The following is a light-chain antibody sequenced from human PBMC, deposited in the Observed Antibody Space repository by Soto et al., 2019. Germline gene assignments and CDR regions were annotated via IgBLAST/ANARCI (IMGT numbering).Light chain of an antibody. CDR3: QQYGSSWT. J-gene: IGKJ1*01. CDR1: QSVSSSY. CDR2: GAS. Sequence: EIVLTQSPGTLSLSPGERATLSCRASQSVSSSYFGWYQQKPGQAPRLLIYGASNRATGIPDRFSGSGSGTDFTITISRLEAEDSAVYCCQQYGSSWTFGQGTKVEIK. V-gene: IGKV3-20*01.